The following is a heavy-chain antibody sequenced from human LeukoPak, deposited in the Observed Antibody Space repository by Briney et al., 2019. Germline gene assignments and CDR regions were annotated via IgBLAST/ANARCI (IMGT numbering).Heavy chain of an antibody. V-gene: IGHV4-34*01. CDR2: INHSGST. J-gene: IGHJ4*02. CDR3: ARGEFTYYYDSSGPAGY. D-gene: IGHD3-22*01. CDR1: GGSFSGYY. Sequence: SETLSLTCAVYGGSFSGYYWSWIRQPPGKGLEWIGEINHSGSTNYNPSLKSRVTISVDTSKNQFSLTLSSVTAADTAVYYCARGEFTYYYDSSGPAGYWGQGTLVTVSS.